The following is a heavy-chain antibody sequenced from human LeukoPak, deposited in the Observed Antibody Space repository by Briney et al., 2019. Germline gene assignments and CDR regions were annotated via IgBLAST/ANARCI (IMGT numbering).Heavy chain of an antibody. CDR3: ARDLGYCSSTSCYLGWFDP. Sequence: SETLSLTCTVSGGSISSYYWSWIRQPPGKGLEWIGYIYYSGSTNYNPSLKSRVTISVDTSKNQFSLKLSSVTAANTAVYHCARDLGYCSSTSCYLGWFDPWGQRTLVTLSS. J-gene: IGHJ5*02. D-gene: IGHD2-2*01. V-gene: IGHV4-59*01. CDR2: IYYSGST. CDR1: GGSISSYY.